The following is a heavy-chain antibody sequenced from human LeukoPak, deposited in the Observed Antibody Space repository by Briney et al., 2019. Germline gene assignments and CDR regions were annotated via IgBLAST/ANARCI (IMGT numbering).Heavy chain of an antibody. CDR2: INSDGSST. Sequence: GGSLRLSCAVSGFTFSSYWMHWGRQVPGKGLVWVSRINSDGSSTSYADPVKGRFTISRDNAKNTLYLQMNSLRAEDTAVYYCARGCSGGSCYPAYWGQGTLVTVSS. CDR1: GFTFSSYW. J-gene: IGHJ4*02. D-gene: IGHD2-15*01. CDR3: ARGCSGGSCYPAY. V-gene: IGHV3-74*01.